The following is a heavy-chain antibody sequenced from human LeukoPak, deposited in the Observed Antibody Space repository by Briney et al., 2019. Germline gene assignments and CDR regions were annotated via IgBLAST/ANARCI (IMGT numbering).Heavy chain of an antibody. CDR1: GGSIRSYY. D-gene: IGHD3-10*01. CDR2: IYTSEST. V-gene: IGHV4-4*07. Sequence: SETLSLTCTVSGGSIRSYYWSWIRQPAGKGLEWIGRIYTSESTNYNPSLKSRVTISVDTSRNQFSLKLSSVTAADTAVYYCARGLWFGDENPPYFDYWGQGILVTVSS. J-gene: IGHJ4*02. CDR3: ARGLWFGDENPPYFDY.